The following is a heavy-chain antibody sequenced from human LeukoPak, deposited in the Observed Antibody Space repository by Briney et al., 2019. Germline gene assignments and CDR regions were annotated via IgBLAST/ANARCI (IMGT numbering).Heavy chain of an antibody. D-gene: IGHD3-22*01. CDR3: ARGGYYYDSSGYYSYFLDY. CDR1: GFTFSSYA. CDR2: ISYDGSNK. J-gene: IGHJ4*02. Sequence: GGSLRLSCAASGFTFSSYAMHWVRQAPSKGLEWVAVISYDGSNKYYADSVKGRFTISRDNSKNTLYLQMNSLRAEDTAVYYCARGGYYYDSSGYYSYFLDYWGQGTLVTVSS. V-gene: IGHV3-30-3*01.